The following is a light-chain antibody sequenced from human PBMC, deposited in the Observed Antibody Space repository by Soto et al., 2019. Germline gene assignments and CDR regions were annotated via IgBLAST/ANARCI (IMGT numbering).Light chain of an antibody. CDR2: KAS. Sequence: DIQMTQSPSTLSASVGDRVTITCRASQSISSWLAWYQQKPGKAPKLLIYKASSLESGVPSRFSGSGSGTEFTLTISSLQPDDFATYYCQQYNSYSGPMYTFGQGTKLEIK. V-gene: IGKV1-5*03. CDR3: QQYNSYSGPMYT. CDR1: QSISSW. J-gene: IGKJ2*01.